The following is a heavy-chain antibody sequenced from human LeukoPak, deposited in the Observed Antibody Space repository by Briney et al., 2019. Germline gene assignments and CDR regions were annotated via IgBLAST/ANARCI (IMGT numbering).Heavy chain of an antibody. CDR1: GFTFSSYA. CDR3: AREGRFYDILTGYRQPGAFDI. D-gene: IGHD3-9*01. CDR2: ISSSGSYI. Sequence: GGSLRLSCAASGFTFSSYAMSWVRQAPGKGLEWVSSISSSGSYIYYADSVKGRFTISRDNAKKSLYLQMNSLRAEDTAVYYCAREGRFYDILTGYRQPGAFDIWGQGTMVTVSS. J-gene: IGHJ3*02. V-gene: IGHV3-21*04.